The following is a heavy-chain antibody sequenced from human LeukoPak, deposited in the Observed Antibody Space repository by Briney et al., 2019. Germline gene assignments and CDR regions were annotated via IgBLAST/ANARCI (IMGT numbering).Heavy chain of an antibody. J-gene: IGHJ1*01. D-gene: IGHD5-24*01. V-gene: IGHV3-11*04. Sequence: PGGSLRLSXAASGFTFSDYYMSWIRQAPGKGLEWVSYISSSGSTIYYAGSVKGRFTISRDNAKNSLYLQMNSLRAEDTAVYYCASHRDGYTPEYFQHWGQGTLVTVSS. CDR1: GFTFSDYY. CDR2: ISSSGSTI. CDR3: ASHRDGYTPEYFQH.